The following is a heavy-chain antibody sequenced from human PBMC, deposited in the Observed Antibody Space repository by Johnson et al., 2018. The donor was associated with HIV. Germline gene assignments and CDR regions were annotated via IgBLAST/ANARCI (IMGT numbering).Heavy chain of an antibody. CDR3: AKEAYSSDAFDI. J-gene: IGHJ3*02. D-gene: IGHD2-21*01. V-gene: IGHV3-33*06. CDR2: IWYDGNNK. Sequence: VQLVESGGGVVQPGTSLRLSCAASGFAFIGYGMHWVRQAPGKGLEWVAVIWYDGNNKYYADSVKGRFTVSRDNSKNTLYLQMNSLRAEDTAVYYCAKEAYSSDAFDIWGQGTMVTVSS. CDR1: GFAFIGYG.